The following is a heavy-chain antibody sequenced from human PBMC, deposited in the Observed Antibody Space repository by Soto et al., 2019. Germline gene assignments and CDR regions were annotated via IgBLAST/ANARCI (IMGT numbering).Heavy chain of an antibody. Sequence: GGSLRLSCAASGFTVSSNYMSWVRQAPGKGLEWVSVIYSGGSTSYADSVKGRFTISRDNAKNTLYLQMNSLRAEDTAVYYCARVDKVDIWGQGTMVTVSS. CDR1: GFTVSSNY. CDR3: ARVDKVDI. D-gene: IGHD3-9*01. V-gene: IGHV3-53*01. CDR2: IYSGGST. J-gene: IGHJ3*02.